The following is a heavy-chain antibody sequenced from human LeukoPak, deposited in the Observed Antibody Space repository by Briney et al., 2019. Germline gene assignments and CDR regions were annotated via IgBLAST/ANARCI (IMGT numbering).Heavy chain of an antibody. V-gene: IGHV1-18*01. Sequence: ASVKVSCKASGYTFTNYGITWVRQAPGQGLEWMGRISAYNGDTNYAQKLQGRVTMTTDTSTSTAYMEVKSLRSDDTAVYYCARSRYNRNPRPDQAIDIWGQGTMVTVSS. CDR2: ISAYNGDT. J-gene: IGHJ3*02. CDR1: GYTFTNYG. D-gene: IGHD1-14*01. CDR3: ARSRYNRNPRPDQAIDI.